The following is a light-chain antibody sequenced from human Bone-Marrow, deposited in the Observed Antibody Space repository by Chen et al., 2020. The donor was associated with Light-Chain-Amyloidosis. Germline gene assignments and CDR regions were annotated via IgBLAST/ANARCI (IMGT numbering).Light chain of an antibody. CDR1: SSDICAYNY. CDR3: SSHSSSSAPVI. J-gene: IGLJ2*01. V-gene: IGLV2-14*01. Sequence: QSALTQPASVSGSPGQSITISCTGTSSDICAYNYVSLYQQYPGKAPKLMISDVSNRPLGVSNRFSGSKSGDTASLTISGLQAEDAAEYYCSSHSSSSAPVIFGGGTKLTVL. CDR2: DVS.